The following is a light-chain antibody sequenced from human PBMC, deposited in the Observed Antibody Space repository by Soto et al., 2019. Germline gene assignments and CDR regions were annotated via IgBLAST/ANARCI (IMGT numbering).Light chain of an antibody. Sequence: EIVMTQSPATLSVSPGESATLSCRASQSISSELAWYQQKPGPPPRLLIYGASTRATGVPARFTGSGSGSDFTLTISGLQSVDFAVYYCQQGHNWPLTFGQGTRLEI. J-gene: IGKJ2*01. CDR2: GAS. V-gene: IGKV3-15*01. CDR3: QQGHNWPLT. CDR1: QSISSE.